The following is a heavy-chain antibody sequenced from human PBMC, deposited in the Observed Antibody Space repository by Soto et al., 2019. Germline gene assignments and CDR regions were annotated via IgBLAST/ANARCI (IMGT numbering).Heavy chain of an antibody. CDR3: ARGRYGDY. J-gene: IGHJ4*02. Sequence: QVHLVQSGAEVKKPGASVKVSCKASGYTFTSYGITWVRQAPGQGLEWMGWISAHNGNTDYAQNLQGRVIVTRDTSTSTAYMELRSRISDDTAVYYCARGRYGDYWGQGALVTVSS. V-gene: IGHV1-18*01. CDR2: ISAHNGNT. CDR1: GYTFTSYG. D-gene: IGHD1-1*01.